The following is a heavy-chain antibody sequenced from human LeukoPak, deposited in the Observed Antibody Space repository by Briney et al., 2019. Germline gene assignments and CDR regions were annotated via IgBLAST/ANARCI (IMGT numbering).Heavy chain of an antibody. V-gene: IGHV4-38-2*02. D-gene: IGHD2-2*02. CDR3: ARAEYCSSTSCYKFSFDY. Sequence: SETLSLTCTVSGYSISSGYYWGWIRQPPGKGLEWIGSIYHSGSTYYNPSLKSRVTISVDTSKNQFSLKLSSVTAADTAVCYCARAEYCSSTSCYKFSFDYWGQGTLVTVSS. CDR2: IYHSGST. CDR1: GYSISSGYY. J-gene: IGHJ4*02.